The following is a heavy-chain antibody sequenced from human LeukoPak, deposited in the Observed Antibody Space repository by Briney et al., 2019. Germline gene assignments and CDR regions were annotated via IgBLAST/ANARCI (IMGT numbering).Heavy chain of an antibody. CDR1: GYSIGSGYY. CDR3: ARLSQTRPQLAVFDY. Sequence: SETLSLTCTVSGYSIGSGYYWRWIRQPPGKGLEWIGRIYHSGSTYYNPSPKSRVTISVDTSKNQFSLKLSSVTAADTAVYYCARLSQTRPQLAVFDYWGQGTLVTVSS. CDR2: IYHSGST. V-gene: IGHV4-38-2*02. J-gene: IGHJ4*02. D-gene: IGHD6-13*01.